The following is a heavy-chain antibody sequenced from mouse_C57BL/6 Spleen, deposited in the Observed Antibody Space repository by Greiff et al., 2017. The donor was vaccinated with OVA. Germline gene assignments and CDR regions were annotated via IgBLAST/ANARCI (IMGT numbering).Heavy chain of an antibody. V-gene: IGHV1-55*01. J-gene: IGHJ4*01. Sequence: VQLQESGAELVKPGASVKMSCKASGYTFTSYWITWVKQRPGQGLEWIGDIYPGSGSTNYNEKFKSKATLTVDTSSSTAYMQLSSLTSEDSAVYYCARDTTVEGYYYAMDYWGQGTSVTVSS. CDR3: ARDTTVEGYYYAMDY. CDR1: GYTFTSYW. CDR2: IYPGSGST. D-gene: IGHD1-1*01.